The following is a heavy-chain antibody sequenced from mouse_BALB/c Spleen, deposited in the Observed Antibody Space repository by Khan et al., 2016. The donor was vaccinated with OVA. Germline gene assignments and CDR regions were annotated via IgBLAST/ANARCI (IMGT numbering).Heavy chain of an antibody. CDR1: GYTFTDFA. J-gene: IGHJ3*01. Sequence: QVHVKQSGAELVRPGVSVKISCKGSGYTFTDFAMHWVKQSHAKSLEWIGVISTYYGDTNYNQNFKGKATMTVDKSSSPAYMELAILTSEDSAIYYCARGGGHYRFAYWGQGTLVTVSA. V-gene: IGHV1S137*01. D-gene: IGHD2-1*01. CDR3: ARGGGHYRFAY. CDR2: ISTYYGDT.